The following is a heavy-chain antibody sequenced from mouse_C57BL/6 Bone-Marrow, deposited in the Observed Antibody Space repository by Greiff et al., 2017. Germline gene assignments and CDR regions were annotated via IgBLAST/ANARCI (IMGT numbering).Heavy chain of an antibody. V-gene: IGHV1-76*01. Sequence: VKLMESGAELVRPGASVKLSCKASGYTFTDYYINWVKQRPGQGLEWIARIYPGSGNTYYNEKFKGKATLTAEKSSSTAYMQLSSLTSEDSAVYFCARSHLLLPDYWGQGTTLTVSS. CDR1: GYTFTDYY. D-gene: IGHD1-1*01. CDR3: ARSHLLLPDY. J-gene: IGHJ2*01. CDR2: IYPGSGNT.